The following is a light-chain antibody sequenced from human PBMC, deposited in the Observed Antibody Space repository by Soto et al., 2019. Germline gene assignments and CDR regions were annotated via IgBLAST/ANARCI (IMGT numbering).Light chain of an antibody. CDR1: QTISTY. V-gene: IGKV1-39*01. Sequence: DIPMTQSPSSLSASVGDRVTIDCRTSQTISTYLSWYRHKPGRAPELLIYGASGLQSGVPSRFSGTGSGTDFTLTISSLQPEDSGTYYCQQSYTTNFVFGPGTKVDVK. J-gene: IGKJ3*01. CDR2: GAS. CDR3: QQSYTTNFV.